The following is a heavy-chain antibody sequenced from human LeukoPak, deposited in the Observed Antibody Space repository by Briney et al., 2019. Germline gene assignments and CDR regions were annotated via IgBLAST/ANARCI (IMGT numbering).Heavy chain of an antibody. CDR3: ARGGATMVRRVIRDWFDP. CDR2: IIPIFGTA. CDR1: GGTFSSYA. D-gene: IGHD3-10*01. V-gene: IGHV1-69*01. J-gene: IGHJ5*02. Sequence: SVKVSCKASGGTFSSYAISWVRQAPGQGLEWMGGIIPIFGTANYAQKFQGRVTITADESTSTAYMELSSLRSEDTAVYYCARGGATMVRRVIRDWFDPWGQGTLVTVSS.